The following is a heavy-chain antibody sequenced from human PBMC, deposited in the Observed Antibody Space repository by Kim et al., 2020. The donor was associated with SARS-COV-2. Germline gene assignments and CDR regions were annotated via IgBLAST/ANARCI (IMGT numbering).Heavy chain of an antibody. D-gene: IGHD3-3*01. V-gene: IGHV4-4*07. CDR2: IYTSGST. CDR3: ARDLIYVRRFLEWSNINWFDP. Sequence: SETLSLTCTVSGGSISSYYWSWIRQPAGKGLEWIGRIYTSGSTNYNPSLKSRVTMSVDTSKNQFSLKLSSVTAADTAVYYCARDLIYVRRFLEWSNINWFDPWGQGTLVTVSS. J-gene: IGHJ5*02. CDR1: GGSISSYY.